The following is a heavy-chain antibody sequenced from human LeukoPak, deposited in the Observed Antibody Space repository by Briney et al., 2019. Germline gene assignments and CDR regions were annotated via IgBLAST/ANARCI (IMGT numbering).Heavy chain of an antibody. D-gene: IGHD2-2*01. V-gene: IGHV5-51*01. CDR2: IYPGDSDT. CDR1: GYSFTSYW. CDR3: ARQGDCSSTSCYRYDAFDI. J-gene: IGHJ3*02. Sequence: GESQKISCKGSGYSFTSYWIGWVRQMPGKGLEWMGIIYPGDSDTRYSPSFQGQVTISADKSISTAYLQWSSLKASDTAMNYCARQGDCSSTSCYRYDAFDIWGQGTMVTVSS.